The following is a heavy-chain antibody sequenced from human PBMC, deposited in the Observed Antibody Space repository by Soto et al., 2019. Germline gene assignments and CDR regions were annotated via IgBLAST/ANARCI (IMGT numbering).Heavy chain of an antibody. J-gene: IGHJ4*02. CDR3: ARDSPIGSTFSGYDAIDY. Sequence: QVQLVQSGAEVKKPGSSVKVSCKASGGAFTNDIITWVRQAPGQGLEWMGRIIPLLDITNYAQKFQGRVTITADKSTSTAYMELNSLISVDTAVYYCARDSPIGSTFSGYDAIDYWGQGTLVTVSS. V-gene: IGHV1-69*08. D-gene: IGHD5-12*01. CDR1: GGAFTNDI. CDR2: IIPLLDIT.